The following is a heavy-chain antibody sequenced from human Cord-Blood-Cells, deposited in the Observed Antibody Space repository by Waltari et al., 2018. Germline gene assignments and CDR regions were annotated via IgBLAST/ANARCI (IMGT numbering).Heavy chain of an antibody. Sequence: QITLKESGPTLVKPTQTLTLTCTFSGFSLSTSGVGVGWIRQPPGKALEWLALIYWDDDKRYSPSLKSRLTITKDPSKNQVVRTMTNMDPVDTATYYCAHRLTIFGVVTHDAFDICGQGTMVTVSS. CDR2: IYWDDDK. CDR3: AHRLTIFGVVTHDAFDI. D-gene: IGHD3-3*01. V-gene: IGHV2-5*02. CDR1: GFSLSTSGVG. J-gene: IGHJ3*02.